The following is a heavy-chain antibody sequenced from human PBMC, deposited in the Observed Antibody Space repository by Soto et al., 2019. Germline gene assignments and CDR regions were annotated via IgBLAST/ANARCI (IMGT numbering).Heavy chain of an antibody. J-gene: IGHJ5*02. D-gene: IGHD3-10*01. CDR3: ARVDRMSGVTNHFDP. V-gene: IGHV4-4*02. CDR2: IYHLGIT. CDR1: GVSISSANW. Sequence: SETLSLTCAVSGVSISSANWWGWVRQPPGKGLEWIGEIYHLGITNYNPSLKSRVTISVDKSKNHFSLNLTSVTAADTAIYYCARVDRMSGVTNHFDPWGQGTLVTVSS.